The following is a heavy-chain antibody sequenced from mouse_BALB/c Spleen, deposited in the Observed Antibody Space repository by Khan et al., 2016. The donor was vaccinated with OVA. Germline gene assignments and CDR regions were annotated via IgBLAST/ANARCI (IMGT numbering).Heavy chain of an antibody. J-gene: IGHJ3*01. D-gene: IGHD1-3*01. CDR3: TRGGYSSFAY. Sequence: VQLQQSGAVLARPGASVKMSCKASGYIFTSYLIHWVKQRPGQGLEWIGDIYPGNSDTTYNQKFKEKATLTAGTSATTAYLELSSLTNEDSAVCYCTRGGYSSFAYWGQGTLVTVSA. V-gene: IGHV1-5*01. CDR1: GYIFTSYL. CDR2: IYPGNSDT.